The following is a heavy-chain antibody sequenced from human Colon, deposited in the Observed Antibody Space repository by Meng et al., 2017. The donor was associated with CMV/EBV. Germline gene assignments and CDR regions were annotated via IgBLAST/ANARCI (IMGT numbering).Heavy chain of an antibody. CDR2: ISGSSTDI. CDR3: SRDPRTLDY. J-gene: IGHJ4*02. V-gene: IGHV3-11*05. Sequence: VEAGGAVVKTGGCLRLSCAASGFTFSYYYMSWIRQAPGKGPEWVSYISGSSTDIKYVDSVKGRFTISRDNAKNSLYLQMNSLRADDTAVYYCSRDPRTLDYWGQGTLVTVSS. CDR1: GFTFSYYY.